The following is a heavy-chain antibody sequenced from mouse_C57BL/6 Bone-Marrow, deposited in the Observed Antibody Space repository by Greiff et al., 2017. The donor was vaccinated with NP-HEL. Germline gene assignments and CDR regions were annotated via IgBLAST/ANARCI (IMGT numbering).Heavy chain of an antibody. CDR3: ARSLSAGVAGDAMDY. CDR2: IYPGSGST. CDR1: GYTFTSYW. D-gene: IGHD1-1*01. Sequence: QVQLQQPGAELVKPGASVKMSCKASGYTFTSYWITWVKQRPGQGLEWIGDIYPGSGSTNYNEKFKSKATLTVDTSSSTAYMQLSSLTSEDSAVYYCARSLSAGVAGDAMDYWGQGTSVTVSS. J-gene: IGHJ4*01. V-gene: IGHV1-55*01.